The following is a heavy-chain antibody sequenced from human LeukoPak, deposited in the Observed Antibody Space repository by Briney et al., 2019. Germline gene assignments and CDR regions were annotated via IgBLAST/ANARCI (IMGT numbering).Heavy chain of an antibody. CDR2: ISAYNGNT. CDR3: ARKGAATSGLDYYYMDV. V-gene: IGHV1-18*01. D-gene: IGHD1-26*01. J-gene: IGHJ6*03. CDR1: GYTFTSYG. Sequence: ASVKVSCKASGYTFTSYGISWVRQAPGQGLERMGWISAYNGNTNYAQKLQGRVTMTTDTSTSTAYMELRSLRSDDTAVYYCARKGAATSGLDYYYMDVWGKGTTVTVPS.